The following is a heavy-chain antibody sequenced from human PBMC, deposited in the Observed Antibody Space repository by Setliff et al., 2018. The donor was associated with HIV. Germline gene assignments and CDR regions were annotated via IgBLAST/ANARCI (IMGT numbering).Heavy chain of an antibody. J-gene: IGHJ4*02. D-gene: IGHD3-22*01. CDR3: ARVIEGGSGSMDY. CDR1: GGSISISSHY. Sequence: SETLSLTCTVSGGSISISSHYWGWIRQPPGKGLEWIGYIYYSGSTNYNPSLKSRVTISVDTSKNQFSLKLSSVTAADTAVYYCARVIEGGSGSMDYWGQGTLVTVSS. CDR2: IYYSGST. V-gene: IGHV4-61*05.